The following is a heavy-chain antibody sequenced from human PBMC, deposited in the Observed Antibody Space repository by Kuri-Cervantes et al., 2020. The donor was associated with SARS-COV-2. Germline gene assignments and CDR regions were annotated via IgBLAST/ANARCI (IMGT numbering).Heavy chain of an antibody. Sequence: GESLKISCAASGFTFSSYSMNWVRQAPGKGLEWVSYISSSSSTIYYADSVKGRFTISRDNAKNSLYLQMNSLRAEDTALYYCARGKGWLQLDYWGQGTLVTVSS. V-gene: IGHV3-48*01. CDR1: GFTFSSYS. D-gene: IGHD5-24*01. CDR2: ISSSSSTI. J-gene: IGHJ4*02. CDR3: ARGKGWLQLDY.